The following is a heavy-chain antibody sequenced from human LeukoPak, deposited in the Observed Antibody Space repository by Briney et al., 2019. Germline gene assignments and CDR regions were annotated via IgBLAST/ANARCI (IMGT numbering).Heavy chain of an antibody. CDR1: GGTFSSYA. J-gene: IGHJ4*02. CDR3: ARGPYDILTGAYFDY. CDR2: IIPILGIA. V-gene: IGHV1-69*04. Sequence: ASVKVSCKASGGTFSSYAISWVRQAPGQGLEWMGRIIPILGIANYAQKFQGRVTITADKSTSTAYMELSSLRSEDTAVYYCARGPYDILTGAYFDYWGQGTLVTVSS. D-gene: IGHD3-9*01.